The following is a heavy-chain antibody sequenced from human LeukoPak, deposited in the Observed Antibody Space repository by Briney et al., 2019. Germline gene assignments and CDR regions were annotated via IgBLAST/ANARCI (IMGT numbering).Heavy chain of an antibody. CDR1: GGSISSSSYY. J-gene: IGHJ6*02. CDR2: IYYSGSA. CDR3: AGNLGFHGVSRPGV. D-gene: IGHD2-15*01. V-gene: IGHV4-39*01. Sequence: SETLSLTCTVSGGSISSSSYYWGWIRQPPGKGLEWIGSIYYSGSAYYNPSLKSRVTISVDTSKNQFSLKLSSATAADTAVYYCAGNLGFHGVSRPGVWGQGTTVTVSS.